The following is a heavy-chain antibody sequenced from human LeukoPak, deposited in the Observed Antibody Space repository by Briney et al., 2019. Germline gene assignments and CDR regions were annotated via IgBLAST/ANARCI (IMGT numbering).Heavy chain of an antibody. D-gene: IGHD3-22*01. CDR1: GGSISSGGYY. CDR3: ARAKRQTRFTMIVVGNAFDI. J-gene: IGHJ3*02. CDR2: IYTSGST. Sequence: PSQTLSLTCTVSGGSISSGGYYWSWIRQPPGKGLEWIGRIYTSGSTNYNPSLKSRVTMSVDTSKNRFSLKLSSVTAADTAVYYCARAKRQTRFTMIVVGNAFDIWGQGTMATVSS. V-gene: IGHV4-61*02.